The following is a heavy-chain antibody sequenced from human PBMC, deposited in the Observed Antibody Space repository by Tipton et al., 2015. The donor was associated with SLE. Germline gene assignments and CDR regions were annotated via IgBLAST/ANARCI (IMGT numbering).Heavy chain of an antibody. J-gene: IGHJ1*01. CDR1: GGSISSSRYY. V-gene: IGHV4-61*02. CDR2: IYSTGST. CDR3: AREHRGYRTSLGD. D-gene: IGHD5-12*01. Sequence: TLSLTCSVSGGSISSSRYYWNWIRQPAWKALEWIGRIYSTGSTNYNPSLQTRVTISVDTSKNPFSLKLSSVTAADTAIYYCAREHRGYRTSLGDWGQRALVTVPS.